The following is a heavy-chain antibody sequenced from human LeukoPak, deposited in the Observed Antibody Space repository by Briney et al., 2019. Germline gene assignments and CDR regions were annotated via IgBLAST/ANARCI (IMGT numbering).Heavy chain of an antibody. J-gene: IGHJ4*02. CDR1: GGSISSYY. Sequence: SETLSLTCTVSGGSISSYYWSWIRQPPGKGLEWIGYVYYSGSTNYNPSLKSRVTISVDTSKNQFSLKLSSVTAADTAVYYCARRFDWLDYWGQGTLVTVSS. CDR2: VYYSGST. CDR3: ARRFDWLDY. V-gene: IGHV4-59*12. D-gene: IGHD3-9*01.